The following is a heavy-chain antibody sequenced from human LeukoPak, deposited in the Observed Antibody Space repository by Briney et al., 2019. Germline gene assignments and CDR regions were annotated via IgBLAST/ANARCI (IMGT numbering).Heavy chain of an antibody. Sequence: GVSLRLSCAASGFTFSSYGMSWVRQAPGKGLEWVSAISVGGGSTNYADSGKGRFTISRDNSKITLYLQMNSLRAEDTAVYYCAKELYYYDSGSYYYFDYWGQGTLVTVSS. V-gene: IGHV3-23*01. J-gene: IGHJ4*02. D-gene: IGHD3-10*01. CDR2: ISVGGGST. CDR1: GFTFSSYG. CDR3: AKELYYYDSGSYYYFDY.